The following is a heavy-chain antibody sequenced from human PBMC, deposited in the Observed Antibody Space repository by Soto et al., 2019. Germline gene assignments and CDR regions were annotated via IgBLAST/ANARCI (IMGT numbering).Heavy chain of an antibody. CDR1: EFTFDKYY. D-gene: IGHD1-20*01. Sequence: PVGSLRLSCAASEFTFDKYYMTWVRQAPGKGPEWVANIKPDGSEQYYVDSVKGRFTISRDNANNSLYLQMNSLRAEDTAVYFCARGNWNYYYGFDVWGQGTTVTSP. J-gene: IGHJ6*02. CDR3: ARGNWNYYYGFDV. CDR2: IKPDGSEQ. V-gene: IGHV3-7*01.